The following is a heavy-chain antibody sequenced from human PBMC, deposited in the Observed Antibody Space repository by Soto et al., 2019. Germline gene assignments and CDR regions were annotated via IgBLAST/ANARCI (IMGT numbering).Heavy chain of an antibody. CDR2: IWYDGSNK. CDR1: GFTFSSYG. CDR3: ARDLSGLLAHSYGYGGFDY. Sequence: QVQLVESGGGVAQPGRSLRLSCAASGFTFSSYGMHWVRQAPGKGLEWVAVIWYDGSNKYYADSVKGRFTISRDNSKNTLYLQMNSLRAEDTAVYYCARDLSGLLAHSYGYGGFDYWGQGTLVTVSS. J-gene: IGHJ4*02. V-gene: IGHV3-33*01. D-gene: IGHD5-18*01.